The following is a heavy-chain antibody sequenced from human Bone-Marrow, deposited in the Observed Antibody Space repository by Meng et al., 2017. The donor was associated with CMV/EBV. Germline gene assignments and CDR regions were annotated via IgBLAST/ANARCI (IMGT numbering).Heavy chain of an antibody. CDR1: GDTFSTYA. V-gene: IGHV1-69*04. Sequence: SVKVSCKASGDTFSTYAISWVRQAPGQGLEWLGRIVPVVGIPNYSQKFQGRVTISADKSTSTAYMELSSLRSEDTAVYYCASPELVPADPYYYYGMDVWGQGTTVTVSS. CDR2: IVPVVGIP. D-gene: IGHD2-2*01. CDR3: ASPELVPADPYYYYGMDV. J-gene: IGHJ6*02.